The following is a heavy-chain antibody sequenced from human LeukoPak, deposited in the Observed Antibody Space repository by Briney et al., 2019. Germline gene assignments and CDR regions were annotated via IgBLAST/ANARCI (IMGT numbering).Heavy chain of an antibody. D-gene: IGHD1-1*01. J-gene: IGHJ5*01. V-gene: IGHV4-59*01. Sequence: KPSETLSLTCTVSGGSISSYYWSWIRQPPGKGLEWIGYIYYSGSTNYNPSLKSRVTISVDTSKNQFSLKLSSVTAADTAVYYCAREGTTGRNLNWFDSWGQGTLVTVSS. CDR1: GGSISSYY. CDR2: IYYSGST. CDR3: AREGTTGRNLNWFDS.